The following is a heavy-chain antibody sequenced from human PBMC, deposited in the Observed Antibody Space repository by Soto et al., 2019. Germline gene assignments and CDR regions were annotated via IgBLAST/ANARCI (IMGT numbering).Heavy chain of an antibody. D-gene: IGHD1-26*01. J-gene: IGHJ4*02. V-gene: IGHV1-69*01. CDR2: IIPVFGTP. CDR3: ATRASGSVHFDY. Sequence: QVQLVQSGAEVKKPGSSVTVSCKASGGSFNNYAISWVRQAPGQGLAWMGGIIPVFGTPKYAQKLQGRLTIIAGEYTTTAYMELSSLRSEDTALYYCATRASGSVHFDYWGQGTLVSVSS. CDR1: GGSFNNYA.